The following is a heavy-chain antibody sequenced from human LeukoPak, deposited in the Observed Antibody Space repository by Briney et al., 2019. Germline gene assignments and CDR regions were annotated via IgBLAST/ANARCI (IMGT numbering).Heavy chain of an antibody. CDR1: GYTFTGYF. CDR2: INPNRGEK. CDR3: ARDGGRVIRGEYGLDV. V-gene: IGHV1-2*02. J-gene: IGHJ6*02. Sequence: ASVTDSCKAFGYTFTGYFMHWVRQAPGQGREWMGWINPNRGEKNHAQKFQGRVTMTRDTSISTAYMELSWLVSDDTAMYYCARDGGRVIRGEYGLDVWGQGTTVIVSS. D-gene: IGHD3-10*01.